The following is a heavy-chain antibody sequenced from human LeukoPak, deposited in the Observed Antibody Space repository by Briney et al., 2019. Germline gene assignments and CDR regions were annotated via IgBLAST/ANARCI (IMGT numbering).Heavy chain of an antibody. V-gene: IGHV1-69*05. J-gene: IGHJ5*02. CDR2: IIPIFGTA. Sequence: PVKVSCKASGGTFSSYAISWVRQAPGQGLEWMGRIIPIFGTANYAQKFQGRVTITTDESTSTAYMELSSLRSEDTAVYYCVLEGNWNYIARLGITGFDPWGQGTLVTVSS. CDR3: VLEGNWNYIARLGITGFDP. D-gene: IGHD1-7*01. CDR1: GGTFSSYA.